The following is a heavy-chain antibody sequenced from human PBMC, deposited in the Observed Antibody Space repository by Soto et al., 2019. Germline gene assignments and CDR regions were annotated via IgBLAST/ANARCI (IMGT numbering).Heavy chain of an antibody. CDR1: GFIVSNNY. Sequence: EVQLVETGGGLIQPGGSLRLSCAASGFIVSNNYMSWARQAPGKGLEWVSIMYSGGRTYYPDSVKGRFTISRDNSKNTLNLQMNSVRVEDTAVYYCARDGSGDGFFDYWGQGTLVTVSS. J-gene: IGHJ4*02. V-gene: IGHV3-53*02. CDR2: MYSGGRT. CDR3: ARDGSGDGFFDY. D-gene: IGHD7-27*01.